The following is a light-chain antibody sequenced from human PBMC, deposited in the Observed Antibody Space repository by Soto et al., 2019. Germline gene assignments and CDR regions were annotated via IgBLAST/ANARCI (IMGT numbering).Light chain of an antibody. J-gene: IGKJ1*01. V-gene: IGKV1-39*01. CDR2: AAY. CDR1: QSISTF. Sequence: DIQMTQSPSSLSASVGDRVTITCRSSQSISTFLNWYQQKPGKAPKILIYAAYSLQSGVTSRFSGSGSGTDFTLTISSLQPEDFATYYCQQSYSTPSTFGQGTKVDNK. CDR3: QQSYSTPST.